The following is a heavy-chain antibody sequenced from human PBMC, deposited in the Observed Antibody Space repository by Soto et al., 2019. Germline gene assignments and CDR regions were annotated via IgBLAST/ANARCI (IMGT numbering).Heavy chain of an antibody. Sequence: QVQLVESGGGVVQPGRSLRLSCAAAGFTFSSYAMHWVRRAPGKGLEWVAVMSYDGSNKYYADSVKGRFTISRDNSKHALYLRMNSLRPDDTALYYCAREGGAYWGQGTLVIVS. CDR3: AREGGAY. CDR1: GFTFSSYA. J-gene: IGHJ4*02. CDR2: MSYDGSNK. V-gene: IGHV3-30-3*01. D-gene: IGHD3-16*01.